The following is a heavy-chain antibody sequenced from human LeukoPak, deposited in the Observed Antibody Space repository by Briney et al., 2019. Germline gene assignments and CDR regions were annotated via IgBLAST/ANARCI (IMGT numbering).Heavy chain of an antibody. CDR1: GGSISSSSYY. CDR3: ARASLIVVPAAIRTAERTFDY. CDR2: IYYSGST. D-gene: IGHD2-2*02. J-gene: IGHJ4*02. V-gene: IGHV4-39*07. Sequence: SETLSFTCTVSGGSISSSSYYWGWIRQPPGKGLEWIGSIYYSGSTYYNPSLKSRVTISVDTSKNQFSLKLSSVTAADTAVYYCARASLIVVPAAIRTAERTFDYWGQGTLVTVSS.